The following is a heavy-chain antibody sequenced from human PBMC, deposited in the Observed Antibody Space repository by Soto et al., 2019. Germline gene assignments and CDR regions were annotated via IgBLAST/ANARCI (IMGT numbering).Heavy chain of an antibody. V-gene: IGHV3-21*01. CDR3: ARDEDIVVVPAASDY. CDR2: ISSSSSYI. Sequence: PGGSLRLSCAASGFTFSSYSMNWVRQAPGKGLEWVSSISSSSSYIYYADSVKGRFTISRDNAKNSLYLQMNSLRAEDTAVYYCARDEDIVVVPAASDYWGQGTLVTVSS. D-gene: IGHD2-2*01. J-gene: IGHJ4*02. CDR1: GFTFSSYS.